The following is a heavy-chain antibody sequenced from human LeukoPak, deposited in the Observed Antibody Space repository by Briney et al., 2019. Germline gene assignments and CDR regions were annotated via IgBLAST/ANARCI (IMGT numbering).Heavy chain of an antibody. D-gene: IGHD7-27*01. CDR3: ARQGLTYFDC. V-gene: IGHV5-51*01. J-gene: IGHJ4*02. CDR2: IYPGDSDT. CDR1: GYRFSSYW. Sequence: GESLKISCKGSGYRFSSYWIGWVRPMPGKGLEWMGIIYPGDSDTSYSPSFQGQVTISADKSISTAYLQWNSLKASDTAIYYCARQGLTYFDCWGQGTLVTVSS.